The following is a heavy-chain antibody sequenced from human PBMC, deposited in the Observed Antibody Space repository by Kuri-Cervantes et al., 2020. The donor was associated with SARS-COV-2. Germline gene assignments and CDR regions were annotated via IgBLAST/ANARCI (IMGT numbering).Heavy chain of an antibody. D-gene: IGHD3-10*01. V-gene: IGHV3-30*19. CDR1: GFTFSSYG. J-gene: IGHJ6*02. CDR2: ISYDGSNK. Sequence: GGSLRLSCAASGFTFSSYGMHWVRQAPGKGLEWVAVISYDGSNKYYADSVKGRSTISRDNSKNTLYLQMNSLRAEDTAVYYCARGESGSYKYYYYYGMDVWGQGTTVTVSS. CDR3: ARGESGSYKYYYYYGMDV.